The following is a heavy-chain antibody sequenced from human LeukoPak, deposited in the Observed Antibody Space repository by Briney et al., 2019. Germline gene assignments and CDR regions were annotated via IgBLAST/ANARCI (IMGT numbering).Heavy chain of an antibody. Sequence: GGSLRLSCAASGLTVSSNYMSWVRQAPGKGLEWVSVIYSGGSTYYADSVKGRFTISRDNSKNTLYLQMNSLRAEDTAVYYCAATLWFGELPDYWGQGTLVTVSS. CDR2: IYSGGST. D-gene: IGHD3-10*01. CDR3: AATLWFGELPDY. CDR1: GLTVSSNY. J-gene: IGHJ4*02. V-gene: IGHV3-53*01.